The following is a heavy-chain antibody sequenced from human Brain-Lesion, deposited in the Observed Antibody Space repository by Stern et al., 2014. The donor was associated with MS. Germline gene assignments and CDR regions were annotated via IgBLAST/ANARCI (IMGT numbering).Heavy chain of an antibody. CDR3: ARDITGSSAYFAY. CDR2: ISWNSGTI. Sequence: EVQLVESGGDLVQPGRSLRLSCAAFGFTFDDYAMHWVRQAPGKGLEWVAGISWNSGTIGYADSVKGRFTTSRDNAYSSLYLQMNSLRPEDPAFYYCARDITGSSAYFAYWGQGTLVTVSS. D-gene: IGHD1-14*01. V-gene: IGHV3-9*01. CDR1: GFTFDDYA. J-gene: IGHJ4*02.